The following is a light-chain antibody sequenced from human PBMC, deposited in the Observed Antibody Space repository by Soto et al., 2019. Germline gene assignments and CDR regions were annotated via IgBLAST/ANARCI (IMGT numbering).Light chain of an antibody. CDR2: GAS. V-gene: IGKV3-15*01. CDR1: QSVSSN. CDR3: QQYNNWPPKT. Sequence: EIVMTHSPSTLSVSPGERATLSCRASQSVSSNLSWYQQKPGQAPRLLIYGASTRATGIPARFSGSGSGTEFTLTIGSLQSEDFAVYYCQQYNNWPPKTFGQGTKVDIK. J-gene: IGKJ1*01.